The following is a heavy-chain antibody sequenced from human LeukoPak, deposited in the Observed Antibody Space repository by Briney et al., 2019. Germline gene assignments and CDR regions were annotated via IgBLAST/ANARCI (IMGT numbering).Heavy chain of an antibody. J-gene: IGHJ4*02. CDR2: IKQDGSQE. Sequence: GGSLRLSCAASGFTFSSYWMSWVRQAPGKGLEWVANIKQDGSQEYYVDSVKGRFTISRDSAKNSLYLQMNSLRAEDTAVYYCARGVPYDSWSGPHYSDYWGQGTLVTVSS. D-gene: IGHD3-3*01. CDR3: ARGVPYDSWSGPHYSDY. V-gene: IGHV3-7*01. CDR1: GFTFSSYW.